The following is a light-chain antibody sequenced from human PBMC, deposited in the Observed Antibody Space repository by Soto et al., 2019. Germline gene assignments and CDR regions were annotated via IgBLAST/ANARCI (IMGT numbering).Light chain of an antibody. CDR3: QSYDSSLSAYV. V-gene: IGLV1-40*01. J-gene: IGLJ1*01. CDR2: GNN. CDR1: SSNIGAGSG. Sequence: QSVLTQPPSVSGAPGQRVTISCTGSSSNIGAGSGVHWYQQLPGTAPKLLIYGNNNRPSGVPDRFSGSKSGTSASLAITGLQAEDEADFYYQSYDSSLSAYVFGTGTKVTVL.